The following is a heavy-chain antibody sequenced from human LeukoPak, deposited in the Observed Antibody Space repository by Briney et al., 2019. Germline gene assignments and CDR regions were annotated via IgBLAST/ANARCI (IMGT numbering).Heavy chain of an antibody. D-gene: IGHD4-17*01. V-gene: IGHV1-69*01. Sequence: SVRVSCKASGGTFSSYAISWVRQAPGQGLEWMGGIIPIFGTANYAQKFQGRVTITADESTSTAYMELSSLRSEDTAVYYCARVPPYGDYGSERGNWFDPWGQGTLVTVSS. CDR1: GGTFSSYA. CDR2: IIPIFGTA. J-gene: IGHJ5*02. CDR3: ARVPPYGDYGSERGNWFDP.